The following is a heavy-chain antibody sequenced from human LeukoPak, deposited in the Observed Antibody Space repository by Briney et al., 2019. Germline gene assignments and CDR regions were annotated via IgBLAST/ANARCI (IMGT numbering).Heavy chain of an antibody. J-gene: IGHJ6*03. CDR3: ARDRRDAYYYTYYYMDV. CDR2: IKQDGNEK. V-gene: IGHV3-7*01. CDR1: GFTFTSFW. Sequence: GGSLRLSCAASGFTFTSFWMSWVRQAPGKGLEWEANIKQDGNEKYYVDSVKGRFTISRDNAKNSLYLQMNSLRAEDTAVYYCARDRRDAYYYTYYYMDVWGKGTTVTVSS.